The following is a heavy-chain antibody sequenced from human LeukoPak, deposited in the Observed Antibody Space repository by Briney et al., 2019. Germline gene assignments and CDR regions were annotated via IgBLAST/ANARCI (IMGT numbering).Heavy chain of an antibody. V-gene: IGHV3-48*03. J-gene: IGHJ3*02. CDR1: GFIFSNYE. CDR3: ARDVVVGGDDAFDI. CDR2: IKSRSTKV. D-gene: IGHD2-21*01. Sequence: PGGSLRLSCAASGFIFSNYEVNWVRQAPGKGLEWVSYIKSRSTKVYYADSVKGRFTISRDNAKNSLYLQMNSLRAEDTALYYCARDVVVGGDDAFDIWGQGTMVTVSS.